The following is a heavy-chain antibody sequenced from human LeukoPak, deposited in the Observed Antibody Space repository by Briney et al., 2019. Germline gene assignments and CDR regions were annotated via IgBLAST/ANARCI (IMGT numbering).Heavy chain of an antibody. D-gene: IGHD3-3*01. V-gene: IGHV5-51*01. CDR1: GSSFDYYW. CDR3: ARVGSVTNFGVVSYYFDY. Sequence: PGESLKISCKASGSSFDYYWIAWVRQVPGKGLEWMGIIYPDDSDSTYSPSFQGQVTISVDKSINTAYLQWSSLKASNTAIYYCARVGSVTNFGVVSYYFDYWGQGTLVTVSS. CDR2: IYPDDSDS. J-gene: IGHJ4*02.